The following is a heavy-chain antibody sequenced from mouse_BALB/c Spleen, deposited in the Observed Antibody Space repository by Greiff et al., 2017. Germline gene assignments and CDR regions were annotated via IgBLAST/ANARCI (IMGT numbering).Heavy chain of an antibody. D-gene: IGHD1-1*01. V-gene: IGHV14-4*02. CDR1: GFNIKDYY. CDR3: DYYGSQSWFAY. CDR2: IDPENGAT. J-gene: IGHJ3*01. Sequence: EVQLQESGAELVRSGASVKLSCTASGFNIKDYYMHWVKQRPEQGLEWIGWIDPENGATEYAPKFKGKATMTADKSSNTAYLQLSSLTSEDTAVYYCDYYGSQSWFAYWGQGTLVTVSA.